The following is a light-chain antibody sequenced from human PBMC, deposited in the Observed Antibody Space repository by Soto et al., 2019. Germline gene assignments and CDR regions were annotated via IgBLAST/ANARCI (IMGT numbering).Light chain of an antibody. V-gene: IGLV1-44*01. CDR2: SNN. CDR3: AAWDDSLNGYV. CDR1: SSNIGSNT. J-gene: IGLJ1*01. Sequence: QSVLTQPPSASGTPGQRVTISCSGSSSNIGSNTVNWYQQLPGTAPKLLIYSNNQRPSGVPDRFSGSKSGTSASLATSGLQSEYEAIYYCAAWDDSLNGYVFGTGTKVTVL.